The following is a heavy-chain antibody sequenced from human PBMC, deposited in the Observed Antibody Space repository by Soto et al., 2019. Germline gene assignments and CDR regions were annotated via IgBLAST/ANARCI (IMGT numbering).Heavy chain of an antibody. CDR2: IYPGDSDT. CDR1: GYSFTSYW. Sequence: GESLKISCKGSGYSFTSYWIGWVRQMPGKGLERMGIIYPGDSDTRYSPSFQGQVTISADKSITTTYLQWSSLKASDTAIYYCARLFDTSGWYDYWGQGTLVTVSS. V-gene: IGHV5-51*01. D-gene: IGHD6-19*01. J-gene: IGHJ4*02. CDR3: ARLFDTSGWYDY.